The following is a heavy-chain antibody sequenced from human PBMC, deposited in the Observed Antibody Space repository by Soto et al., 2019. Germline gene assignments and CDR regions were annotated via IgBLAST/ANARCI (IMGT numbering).Heavy chain of an antibody. Sequence: SETLSLTCTVSGGSISSYYWSWIRQPPGKGLEWIGYIYYSGSTNYNPSLKSRVTISVDTSKNQFSLKLSSVTAADTAVYYCARSGYVLRTGSNWFDPWGQGTLVTVSS. CDR1: GGSISSYY. J-gene: IGHJ5*02. V-gene: IGHV4-59*12. D-gene: IGHD5-18*01. CDR3: ARSGYVLRTGSNWFDP. CDR2: IYYSGST.